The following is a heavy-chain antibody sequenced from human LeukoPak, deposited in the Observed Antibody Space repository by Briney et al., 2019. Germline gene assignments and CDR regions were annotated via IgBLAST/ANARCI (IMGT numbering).Heavy chain of an antibody. CDR2: ISGSGGST. J-gene: IGHJ4*02. CDR1: GFTFSSYA. Sequence: GGSLRLSCAASGFTFSSYAMSWVRQAPGKGLEWVSVISGSGGSTYYADSVKGRFTISRDNSKNTLYLQMNSLRAEDTAVYYCATDVLYSSGWYEWYWGQGTLVTVSS. CDR3: ATDVLYSSGWYEWY. D-gene: IGHD6-19*01. V-gene: IGHV3-23*01.